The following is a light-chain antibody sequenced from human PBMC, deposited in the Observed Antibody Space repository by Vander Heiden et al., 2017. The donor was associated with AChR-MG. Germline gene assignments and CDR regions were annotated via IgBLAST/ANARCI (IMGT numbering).Light chain of an antibody. V-gene: IGKV1-39*01. CDR3: QQSYSTPFT. J-gene: IGKJ3*01. Sequence: DIQMTQSPSSLSASVGDTVTITCRASQSISSYLNWYQQKPGKAPKLLIYAASRLQSGVPSRFSGSGSGTDFTLTISSLQPEDFATYYWQQSYSTPFTFGPGTKVDIK. CDR2: AAS. CDR1: QSISSY.